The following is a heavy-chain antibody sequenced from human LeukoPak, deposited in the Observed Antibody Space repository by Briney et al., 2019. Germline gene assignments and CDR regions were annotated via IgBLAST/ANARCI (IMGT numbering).Heavy chain of an antibody. CDR1: GGSISSYY. CDR2: IYYSGST. D-gene: IGHD3-3*01. V-gene: IGHV4-59*01. Sequence: SETLSLTCTVSGGSISSYYWSWIRQPPGKGLEWIGYIYYSGSTNYNPSLKSRVTISADTSKNQFSLKLSSVTAADTAVYYCARGTRYDFWSGSQVAFDIWGQGTMVTVSS. J-gene: IGHJ3*02. CDR3: ARGTRYDFWSGSQVAFDI.